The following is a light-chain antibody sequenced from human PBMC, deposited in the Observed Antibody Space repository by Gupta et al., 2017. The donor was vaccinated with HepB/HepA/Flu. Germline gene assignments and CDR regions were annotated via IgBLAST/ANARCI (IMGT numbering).Light chain of an antibody. CDR2: KAS. CDR3: QQYNSYSGT. V-gene: IGKV1-5*03. J-gene: IGKJ1*01. Sequence: DIQMTQAPSTLSASVGDRVTITFRASQSISSWLAWYQQKPGKAPKLLIYKASSSESGVPSRFSGSGSATEITLTIRSLQPDDFATYYCQQYNSYSGTFGQGTKVEIK. CDR1: QSISSW.